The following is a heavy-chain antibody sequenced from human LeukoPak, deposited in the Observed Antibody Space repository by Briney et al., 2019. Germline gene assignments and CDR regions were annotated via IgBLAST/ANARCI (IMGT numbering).Heavy chain of an antibody. CDR2: IIPIFGTT. Sequence: SVKVSCKASGYTLTSYGISWVRQAPGQGLEWMGGIIPIFGTTNYAQKFQGRVTITADDSTSTAYMEVNSLRSEDTAVYYCARDMITFGGVIAFDYWGQGTLVTVSS. V-gene: IGHV1-69*13. J-gene: IGHJ4*02. CDR3: ARDMITFGGVIAFDY. CDR1: GYTLTSYG. D-gene: IGHD3-16*02.